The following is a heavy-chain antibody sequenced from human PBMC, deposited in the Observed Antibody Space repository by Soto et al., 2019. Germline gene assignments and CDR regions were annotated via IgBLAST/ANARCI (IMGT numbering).Heavy chain of an antibody. CDR1: GVSLRTTGVG. V-gene: IGHV2-5*02. Sequence: QITLKESGPTLVKPTQTLTLTCTYSGVSLRTTGVGVGWIRKPPGKALEWLGIIYWDDNKRYSPSLKSRLTLTNDISTCQVVLTMTNMDPVDTATYYCAHTWGLPFDYWGQGTLVIVSS. D-gene: IGHD3-16*01. CDR2: IYWDDNK. J-gene: IGHJ4*02. CDR3: AHTWGLPFDY.